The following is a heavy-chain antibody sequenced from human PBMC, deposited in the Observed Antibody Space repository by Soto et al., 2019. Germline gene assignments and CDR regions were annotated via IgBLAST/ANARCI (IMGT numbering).Heavy chain of an antibody. CDR1: GITISNYP. V-gene: IGHV3-23*01. D-gene: IGHD2-21*01. CDR3: VKDDVGDPSTATH. Sequence: EVQLLESGGGLVQPGGSLRLSCAASGITISNYPMSWVRQAPGKGLDWVSGISGSGDRTYYADSAKGRFTISKDISRNSLSLQLDRLGVEDTAVYICVKDDVGDPSTATHGGQGTRATVSP. CDR2: ISGSGDRT. J-gene: IGHJ4*02.